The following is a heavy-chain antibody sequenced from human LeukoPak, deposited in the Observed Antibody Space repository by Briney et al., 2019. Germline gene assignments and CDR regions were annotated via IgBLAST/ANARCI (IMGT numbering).Heavy chain of an antibody. CDR3: AKDLEPYTSGWYGDY. CDR2: ISYDGSNT. D-gene: IGHD6-19*01. J-gene: IGHJ4*02. Sequence: GRSLRLSCAASGFTFSSYGMQWVRQAPGKGPEWVAVISYDGSNTYYADSVKGRFTISRDNSKNTLYLQMNSLRVEDTAVYHCAKDLEPYTSGWYGDYWGQGTLVTVSS. V-gene: IGHV3-30*18. CDR1: GFTFSSYG.